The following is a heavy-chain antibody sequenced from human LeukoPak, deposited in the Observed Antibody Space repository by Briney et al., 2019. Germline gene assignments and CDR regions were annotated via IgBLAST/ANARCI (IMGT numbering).Heavy chain of an antibody. Sequence: ASVNVSCKASVHTFTIYAMHCVPPAPGQRLEWMGWNNAGNGNTKYSQKFQGRVTNTRDTSASTAYMELSSLRSEDTAVYYCARGDPQGYCSSTSCYGAGMYYYYGMDVWGKGSTVTVSS. V-gene: IGHV1-3*01. D-gene: IGHD2-2*01. CDR3: ARGDPQGYCSSTSCYGAGMYYYYGMDV. CDR1: VHTFTIYA. J-gene: IGHJ6*04. CDR2: NNAGNGNT.